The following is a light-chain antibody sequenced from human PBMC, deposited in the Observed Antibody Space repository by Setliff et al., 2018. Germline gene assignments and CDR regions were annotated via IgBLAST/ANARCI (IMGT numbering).Light chain of an antibody. CDR2: EVN. Sequence: QSVLTQPASVSGSPGQSITIYCIGSSSDIGAYNLVSWYQQHPGKAPKLLIYEVNKRPSGVPDRFSGSKSGNTASLTVSGLQADDEADYFCCSYAASYNPYVFGTGTKVTVL. CDR1: SSDIGAYNL. J-gene: IGLJ1*01. V-gene: IGLV2-8*01. CDR3: CSYAASYNPYV.